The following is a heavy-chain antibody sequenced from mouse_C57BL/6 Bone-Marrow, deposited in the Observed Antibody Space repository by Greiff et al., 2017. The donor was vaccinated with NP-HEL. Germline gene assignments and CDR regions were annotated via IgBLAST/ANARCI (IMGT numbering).Heavy chain of an antibody. Sequence: VQLQQSGPGLVKPSQSLSLSCSASGYSIISGYFWNWLRQLPGNQLEWMAYISYDGSNNYNPSLKNRISITRAISTNQFFLKLTSVTTEDTATYYCAEEGGYYGSPFAYWGRGTLVTVSA. CDR2: ISYDGSN. CDR1: GYSIISGYF. D-gene: IGHD1-1*01. J-gene: IGHJ3*01. CDR3: AEEGGYYGSPFAY. V-gene: IGHV3-6*01.